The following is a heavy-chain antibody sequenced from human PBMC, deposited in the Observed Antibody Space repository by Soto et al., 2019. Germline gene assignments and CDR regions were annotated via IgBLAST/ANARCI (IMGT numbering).Heavy chain of an antibody. CDR3: ARGLNKAAGGAFDV. V-gene: IGHV3-33*01. CDR1: GFPFSWAG. J-gene: IGHJ3*01. CDR2: VSGDGRDI. D-gene: IGHD2-21*01. Sequence: QVQLVQSGGGAVLPGNSLRLSCAASGFPFSWAGMHWLRQTPGKGLEWVAVVSGDGRDIDYAESVRGRFSISRDNPKSTLYLKMNNLGVDDTAIYYCARGLNKAAGGAFDVWGQGTQVIVSS.